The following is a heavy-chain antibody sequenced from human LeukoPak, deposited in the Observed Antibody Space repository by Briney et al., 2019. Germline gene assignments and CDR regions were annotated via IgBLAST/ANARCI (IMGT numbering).Heavy chain of an antibody. J-gene: IGHJ4*02. D-gene: IGHD6-19*01. CDR2: ISAYNGNT. V-gene: IGHV1-18*04. CDR3: ARDEMEQWLVLVDY. CDR1: GYTFTSYG. Sequence: ASVKVSCKASGYTFTSYGISWVRQASGQGLEWMGWISAYNGNTNYAQKLQGRVTMTTDTSTSTAYMELRSLRSDDTAVYYCARDEMEQWLVLVDYWGQGTLVTVSS.